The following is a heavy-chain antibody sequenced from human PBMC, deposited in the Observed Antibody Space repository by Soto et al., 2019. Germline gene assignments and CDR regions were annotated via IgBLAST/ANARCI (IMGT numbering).Heavy chain of an antibody. J-gene: IGHJ4*02. V-gene: IGHV1-69*06. Sequence: GASVKVSCKASGGTFSSYAISWVRQAPGQGLEWMGGIIPIFGTANYAQKFQGRVTITADKSTSTAYMELSSLRSEATAAYYCARGSRQLERGCFDYWGQGTLVTVSS. CDR2: IIPIFGTA. CDR1: GGTFSSYA. D-gene: IGHD6-6*01. CDR3: ARGSRQLERGCFDY.